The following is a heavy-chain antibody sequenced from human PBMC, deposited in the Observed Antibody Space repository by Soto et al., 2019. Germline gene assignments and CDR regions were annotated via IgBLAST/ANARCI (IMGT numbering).Heavy chain of an antibody. CDR1: GGSFSGYY. Sequence: SETLSLTCAVYGGSFSGYYWSWIRQPPGKGLEWIGEINHSGSTNDNPSLKSRVTISVDTSKNQFSLKLSSVTAADTAVYYCARGPPTYDSSGYYAYWGQGTLVTVSS. CDR2: INHSGST. D-gene: IGHD3-22*01. J-gene: IGHJ4*02. CDR3: ARGPPTYDSSGYYAY. V-gene: IGHV4-34*01.